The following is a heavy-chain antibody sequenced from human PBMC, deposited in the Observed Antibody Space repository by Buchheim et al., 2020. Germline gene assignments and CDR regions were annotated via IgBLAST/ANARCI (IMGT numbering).Heavy chain of an antibody. V-gene: IGHV4-59*12. Sequence: QVQLQESGPGLVKPSETLSLTCTVSGGSISSYYWSWIRQPPGKGLEWIGYIYYSGSTNYNPSLKSRVTISVDTSKNQFSLKLSSVTAADTAVYYCARGAARYYYYYGMDVWGQGTT. CDR1: GGSISSYY. J-gene: IGHJ6*02. D-gene: IGHD6-6*01. CDR3: ARGAARYYYYYGMDV. CDR2: IYYSGST.